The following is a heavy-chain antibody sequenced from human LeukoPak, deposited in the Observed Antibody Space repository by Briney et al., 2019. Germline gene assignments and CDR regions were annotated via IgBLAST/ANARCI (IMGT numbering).Heavy chain of an antibody. D-gene: IGHD3-10*01. Sequence: SETLSLTCSVYGGSISSYYWSWIRQPPGKGLEWIGYIFSSGSAFYNPSLKSRVTISVDTSKNQFSLELSSVTAVDTAVYSWARRDFYFYYGDLRGKGNTGTLSS. J-gene: IGHJ6*04. CDR1: GGSISSYY. CDR3: ARRDFYFYYGDL. V-gene: IGHV4-4*09. CDR2: IFSSGSA.